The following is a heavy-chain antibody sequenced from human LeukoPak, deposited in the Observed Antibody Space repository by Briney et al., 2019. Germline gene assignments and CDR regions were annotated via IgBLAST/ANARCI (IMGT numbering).Heavy chain of an antibody. V-gene: IGHV3-23*01. J-gene: IGHJ6*02. D-gene: IGHD6-13*01. CDR3: AKSSSSCQVGCIYYYYGMDV. Sequence: GGSLRLSCAASGFTFSSYAMSWVRQAPGKGLEWVSAISGSGGSTYYADSVKGRFTISRDNSKNTLYLQMNSLRAEDTAVYYCAKSSSSCQVGCIYYYYGMDVWGQGTTVTVSS. CDR1: GFTFSSYA. CDR2: ISGSGGST.